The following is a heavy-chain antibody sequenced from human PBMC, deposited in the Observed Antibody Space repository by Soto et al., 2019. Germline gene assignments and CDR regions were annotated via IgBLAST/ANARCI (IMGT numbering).Heavy chain of an antibody. CDR3: ARVGESKYRNLYYYCYYGMDV. V-gene: IGHV4-4*02. D-gene: IGHD1-26*01. CDR2: IYHSGST. J-gene: IGHJ6*02. Sequence: SETLSLTCAVSGGSISSSNWWSWVRQPPGKGLEWIGEIYHSGSTNYNPSLKSRVTISVDKPKNQFSLKLSSVTAADTAVYYCARVGESKYRNLYYYCYYGMDVCGQGTPVTVSS. CDR1: GGSISSSNW.